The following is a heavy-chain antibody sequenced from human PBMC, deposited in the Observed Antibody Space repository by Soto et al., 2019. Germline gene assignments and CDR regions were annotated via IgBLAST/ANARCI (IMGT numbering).Heavy chain of an antibody. CDR1: GGSISSGGYY. J-gene: IGHJ4*02. D-gene: IGHD3-10*01. CDR2: IYYSGST. CDR3: ARDPGHGSGSYFGGFDY. V-gene: IGHV4-31*03. Sequence: SETLSLTCTVPGGSISSGGYYWSWIRQHPGKGLEWIGYIYYSGSTYYNPSLKSRVTISVDTSKNQFSLKLSSVTAADTAVYYCARDPGHGSGSYFGGFDYWGQGTLVTVSS.